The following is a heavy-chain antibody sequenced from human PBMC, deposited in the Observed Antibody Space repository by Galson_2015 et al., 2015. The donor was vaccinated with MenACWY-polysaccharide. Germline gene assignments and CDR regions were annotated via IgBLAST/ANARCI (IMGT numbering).Heavy chain of an antibody. V-gene: IGHV3-7*01. CDR3: ARGGKWLDF. CDR1: GFTFSTYW. D-gene: IGHD2-8*01. CDR2: IKPDGSEK. J-gene: IGHJ4*01. Sequence: SLRLSCAASGFTFSTYWMSWVRQAPGKGLEWVANIKPDGSEKNYVDSVKGRLTIFRDDARNSVYLQMNRLGAEDTAVYYCARGGKWLDFWGQGTLVTVSS.